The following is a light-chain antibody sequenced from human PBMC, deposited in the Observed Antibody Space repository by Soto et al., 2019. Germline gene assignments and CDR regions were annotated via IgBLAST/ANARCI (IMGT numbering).Light chain of an antibody. J-gene: IGLJ1*01. CDR3: AAWDDSLNGFYV. Sequence: QSALTQPPSASGTPGQRATISCSGGSSKIGTNSVNWYQQLPGRAPKLLIYNNDLRPSGVPDRFSGSKSGTSASLAISGLQSEDEADYYCAAWDDSLNGFYVFGIGTKVTVL. CDR1: SSKIGTNS. CDR2: NND. V-gene: IGLV1-44*01.